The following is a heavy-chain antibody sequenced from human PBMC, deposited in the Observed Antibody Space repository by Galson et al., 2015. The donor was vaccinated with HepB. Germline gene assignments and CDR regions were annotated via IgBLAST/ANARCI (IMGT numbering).Heavy chain of an antibody. D-gene: IGHD3-22*01. V-gene: IGHV1-69*13. J-gene: IGHJ5*02. CDR1: GVTFTSFH. CDR2: FITRFGTA. Sequence: SVKVSCKASGVTFTSFHIGWVRQAPGQGLEWMGGFITRFGTANYAQKFQGRVTITADESTSTVHMHLSSLRSEDTAVYYCVRCMGEDYDNRGWFDPWGQGTLVTVSS. CDR3: VRCMGEDYDNRGWFDP.